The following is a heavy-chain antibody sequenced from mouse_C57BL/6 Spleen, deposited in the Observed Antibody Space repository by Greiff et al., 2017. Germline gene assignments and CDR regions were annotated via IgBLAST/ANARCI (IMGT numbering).Heavy chain of an antibody. CDR3: ARDSLSWFAY. V-gene: IGHV5-4*01. Sequence: EVKLVESGGGLVKPGGSLKLSCAASGFTFSSYAMSWVRQTPEKRLEWVATISDGGSYTYYPDNVKGRFTISRDNAKNNLYLQMSHLKSEDTAMYYCARDSLSWFAYWGQGTLVTVSA. J-gene: IGHJ3*01. CDR1: GFTFSSYA. D-gene: IGHD6-1*01. CDR2: ISDGGSYT.